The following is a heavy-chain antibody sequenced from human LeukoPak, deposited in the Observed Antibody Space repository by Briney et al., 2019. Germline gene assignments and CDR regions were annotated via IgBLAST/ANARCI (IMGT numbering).Heavy chain of an antibody. J-gene: IGHJ1*01. CDR3: AKPYDSSGYYPEVYFQH. Sequence: GESLRLSCAASGFTFSSYGMHWVRQAPGKGLEWVAVISYDGSNKYYADSVKGRFTISRDNSKNTLYLQMNSLRAEDTAVYYCAKPYDSSGYYPEVYFQHWGQGTLVTVSS. D-gene: IGHD3-22*01. CDR2: ISYDGSNK. CDR1: GFTFSSYG. V-gene: IGHV3-30*18.